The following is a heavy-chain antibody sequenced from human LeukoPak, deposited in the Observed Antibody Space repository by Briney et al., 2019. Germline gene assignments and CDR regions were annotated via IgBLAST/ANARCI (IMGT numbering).Heavy chain of an antibody. V-gene: IGHV1-69*13. J-gene: IGHJ6*03. CDR2: IIPIFGTA. D-gene: IGHD5-24*01. CDR1: GGTFSSYA. CDR3: AAGLEGWYYYYMDV. Sequence: SVKVSCKASGGTFSSYAISWVRQAPGQGLEWMGGIIPIFGTANYAQKFQGRVTITADESTSTAYMELSSLRSEDTAVYYCAAGLEGWYYYYMDVWGKGTTVTVSS.